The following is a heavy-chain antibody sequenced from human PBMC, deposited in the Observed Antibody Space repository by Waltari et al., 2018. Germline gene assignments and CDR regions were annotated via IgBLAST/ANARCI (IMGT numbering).Heavy chain of an antibody. J-gene: IGHJ6*02. V-gene: IGHV4-31*01. D-gene: IGHD2-2*01. Sequence: QVQLQQSGPGLVKPSQTLTLICTVSGGSMTSESSYWSWIRQHPGKGLEWIGFIAISGTPYYYPSLKGVVDMSIDTSKNQFSLKVNSVTAADTAVYYCAKGGGGTRDGMDVWGQGTTVTVSS. CDR2: IAISGTP. CDR3: AKGGGGTRDGMDV. CDR1: GGSMTSESSY.